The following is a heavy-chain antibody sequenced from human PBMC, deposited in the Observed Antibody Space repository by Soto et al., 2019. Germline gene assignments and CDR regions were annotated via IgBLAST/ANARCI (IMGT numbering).Heavy chain of an antibody. J-gene: IGHJ4*02. CDR3: AKERALRSAYAPFDY. CDR2: ISGSAAST. CDR1: GFTFSNYA. D-gene: IGHD3-16*01. Sequence: EVQLLESGGALIQPGGSLRVSCAASGFTFSNYAMNWVRQAPGKGLEWVSFISGSAASTYYADSVNGRFSISRDNSKNTLYLQMNRLRAEDTAIYYCAKERALRSAYAPFDYWGQGTLVTFSS. V-gene: IGHV3-23*01.